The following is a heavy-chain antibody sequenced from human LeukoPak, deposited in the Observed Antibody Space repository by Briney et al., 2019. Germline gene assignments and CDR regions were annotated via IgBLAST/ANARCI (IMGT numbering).Heavy chain of an antibody. CDR2: ISSSSSNI. D-gene: IGHD2-2*01. CDR1: GFIFSSYR. J-gene: IGHJ4*02. CDR3: ARVLVPAAAFDY. Sequence: GWSLTLSCAASGFIFSSYRMNWLRQAPGKGLEWVSYISSSSSNIYYADSVKGRFTISRDNDKNSLYLQMNSLRDEDTAVYYCARVLVPAAAFDYWGQGTLVTVSS. V-gene: IGHV3-48*02.